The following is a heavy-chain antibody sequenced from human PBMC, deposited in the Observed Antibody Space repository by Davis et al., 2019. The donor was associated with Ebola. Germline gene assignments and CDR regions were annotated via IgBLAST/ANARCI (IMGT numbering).Heavy chain of an antibody. J-gene: IGHJ4*02. CDR1: GYTFTGYY. V-gene: IGHV1-18*04. CDR3: ARAQFPTTSDH. CDR2: INPHNGNT. D-gene: IGHD1-1*01. Sequence: ASVKVSCKASGYTFTGYYMQWVRRAPGQGLEWMGWINPHNGNTNYAQNVQGRVTMTTDTSTSTAYMEVGSLRSDDTAVYYCARAQFPTTSDHWGQGTLVTVSS.